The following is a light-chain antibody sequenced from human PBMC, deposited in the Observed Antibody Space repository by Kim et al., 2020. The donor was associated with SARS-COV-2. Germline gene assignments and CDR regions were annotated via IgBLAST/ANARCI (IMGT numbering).Light chain of an antibody. V-gene: IGLV2-14*01. CDR1: TSDIGDYDY. CDR3: SSYTYSSTRV. Sequence: QSASVSGSPGQSITISCTGTTSDIGDYDYVSWYQQHPGKAPKLMIYDVSKRPSGVSNRFSGSKSGITASLTISGLRAEDEADYYCSSYTYSSTRVFGGGTQLTVL. J-gene: IGLJ3*02. CDR2: DVS.